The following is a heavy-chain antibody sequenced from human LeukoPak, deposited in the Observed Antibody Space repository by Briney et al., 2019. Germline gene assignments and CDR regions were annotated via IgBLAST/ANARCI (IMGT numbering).Heavy chain of an antibody. CDR2: FYYSGST. Sequence: SETLSLTCTVAGGSISSSSYYWGWIRQPPGKGLEWIGTFYYSGSTYYNSSLKSRVTISVDTSKNQFSLKLRSLTAADTAVYYCVRHLGPAQIHSYFGYWGQGTLVTVSS. J-gene: IGHJ4*02. V-gene: IGHV4-39*01. CDR3: VRHLGPAQIHSYFGY. CDR1: GGSISSSSYY. D-gene: IGHD2-2*01.